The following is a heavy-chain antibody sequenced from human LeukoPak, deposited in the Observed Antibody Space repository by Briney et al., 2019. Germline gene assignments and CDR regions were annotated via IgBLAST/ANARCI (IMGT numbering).Heavy chain of an antibody. CDR3: ARELGPVYYDILTGYYMDY. CDR1: GFNFNDAW. Sequence: GGSLRLSCATSGFNFNDAWMNWVRQAPGKGLEWVANIKQDGSEKYYVDSVKGRFTISRDNAKNSLYLQMNGLRAEDTAVYYCARELGPVYYDILTGYYMDYWGQGTLVTVSS. V-gene: IGHV3-7*01. CDR2: IKQDGSEK. J-gene: IGHJ4*02. D-gene: IGHD3-9*01.